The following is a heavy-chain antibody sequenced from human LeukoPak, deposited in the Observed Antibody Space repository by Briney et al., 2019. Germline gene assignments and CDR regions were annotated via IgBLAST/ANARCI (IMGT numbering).Heavy chain of an antibody. J-gene: IGHJ4*02. D-gene: IGHD6-13*01. CDR2: IYYSGST. CDR1: GGSISSSSYY. V-gene: IGHV4-39*07. CDR3: AILTYRLAAAGTEGAPAFDY. Sequence: PSETLSLTCTVSGGSISSSSYYWGWIRQPPGKGLEWIGSIYYSGSTYYNPSLKSRVTISVDTSKNQFSLKLSSVTAADTAVYYCAILTYRLAAAGTEGAPAFDYWGQGTLVTVSS.